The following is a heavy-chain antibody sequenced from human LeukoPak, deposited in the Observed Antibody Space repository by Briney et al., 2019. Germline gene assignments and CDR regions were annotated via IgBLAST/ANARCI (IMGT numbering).Heavy chain of an antibody. V-gene: IGHV4-34*01. CDR2: IYFGRTT. CDR1: GGSFSAYY. D-gene: IGHD5-12*01. Sequence: TSETLSLTCAVYGGSFSAYYWSWIRQPPGKGLEFIGSIYFGRTTYYTPSLKSRVTISIHTSTDQFSLMLTSMTAADTAVYYCARDSGQHSGYDWSHWGQGTLVTVSS. J-gene: IGHJ4*02. CDR3: ARDSGQHSGYDWSH.